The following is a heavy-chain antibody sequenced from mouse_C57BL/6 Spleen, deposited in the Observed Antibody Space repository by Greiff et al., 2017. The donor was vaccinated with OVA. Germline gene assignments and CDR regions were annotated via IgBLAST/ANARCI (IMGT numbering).Heavy chain of an antibody. CDR3: ARGPYSTVVATENFDY. V-gene: IGHV1-26*01. Sequence: EVQLQQSGPELVKPGASVKISCKASGYTFTDYYMNWVKQSHGKSLEWIGDINPNNGGTSYNQKFKGKATLTVDKSSSTAYMELRSLTSEDSAVYYCARGPYSTVVATENFDYWGQGTTLTVSS. CDR1: GYTFTDYY. CDR2: INPNNGGT. D-gene: IGHD1-1*01. J-gene: IGHJ2*01.